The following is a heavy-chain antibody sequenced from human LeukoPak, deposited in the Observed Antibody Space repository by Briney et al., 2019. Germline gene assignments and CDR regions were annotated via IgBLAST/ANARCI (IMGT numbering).Heavy chain of an antibody. CDR1: GGSISSYY. CDR3: AGSADYDFWSGYYPKYYFDY. CDR2: IYTSGST. Sequence: SETLSLTCTVSGGSISSYYWSWIRQPAGKGLEWIGRIYTSGSTNYNPSLKSRVTISVDTSKNQFSLKLSSVTAADTAVYYCAGSADYDFWSGYYPKYYFDYWGQGTLVTVSS. J-gene: IGHJ4*02. V-gene: IGHV4-4*07. D-gene: IGHD3-3*01.